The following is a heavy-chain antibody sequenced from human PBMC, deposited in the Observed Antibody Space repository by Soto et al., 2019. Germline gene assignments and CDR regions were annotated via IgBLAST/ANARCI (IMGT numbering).Heavy chain of an antibody. CDR1: GFTFDDYA. CDR3: AKGPLGALGDYGGLFDY. V-gene: IGHV3-9*01. CDR2: ISWNSGSI. D-gene: IGHD4-17*01. J-gene: IGHJ4*02. Sequence: EVQLLESGGGLVQPGRSLRLSCAASGFTFDDYAMHWVRQAPGKGLEWVSGISWNSGSIGYADSVKGRFTISRDNAKNSLYLQMNSLRAEDTALYYCAKGPLGALGDYGGLFDYWGQGTLVTVSS.